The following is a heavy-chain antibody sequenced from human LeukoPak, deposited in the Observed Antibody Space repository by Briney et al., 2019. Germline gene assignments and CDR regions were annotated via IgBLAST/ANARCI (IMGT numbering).Heavy chain of an antibody. V-gene: IGHV4-59*01. Sequence: SETLSLTCTVSVGFKSSYYWSWIRQPPGKGLEWIGYIYYSGSTNYNPSLKSRVTISVDTSKNQFSLKLSSVTAADTAVYYCASGVSYYYGSGKENWFDTWGQGTLVTVSS. CDR3: ASGVSYYYGSGKENWFDT. CDR1: VGFKSSYY. D-gene: IGHD3-10*01. CDR2: IYYSGST. J-gene: IGHJ5*02.